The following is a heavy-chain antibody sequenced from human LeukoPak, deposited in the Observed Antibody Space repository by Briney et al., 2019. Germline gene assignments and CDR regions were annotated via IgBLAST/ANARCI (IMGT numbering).Heavy chain of an antibody. CDR3: ARVVWNYYGSGSYYNQFPHFDY. Sequence: SETLSLTCAVYGGSFSGYYWSWIRQPPGKGLEWIGEINHSGSTNYNPSLKSRVTISVDTSKNQFSLKLSSVTAADTAVYYCARVVWNYYGSGSYYNQFPHFDYWGQGTLVTVSS. V-gene: IGHV4-34*01. J-gene: IGHJ4*02. CDR2: INHSGST. D-gene: IGHD3-10*01. CDR1: GGSFSGYY.